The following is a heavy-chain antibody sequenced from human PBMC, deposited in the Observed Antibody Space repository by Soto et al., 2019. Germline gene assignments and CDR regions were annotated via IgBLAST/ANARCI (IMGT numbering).Heavy chain of an antibody. V-gene: IGHV2-26*01. Sequence: QVTLKESGAVLVKPTETLTLTCTVSGFSLSNARMGVSWIRQPPGKALEWLAHIFSNDEKSYSTSLKSRLTISKDTSKSQVVLTMTNMDPVDTATYYCARIGMDPNYDILTGYKIDYWGQGTLVTVSS. CDR1: GFSLSNARMG. J-gene: IGHJ4*02. CDR3: ARIGMDPNYDILTGYKIDY. D-gene: IGHD3-9*01. CDR2: IFSNDEK.